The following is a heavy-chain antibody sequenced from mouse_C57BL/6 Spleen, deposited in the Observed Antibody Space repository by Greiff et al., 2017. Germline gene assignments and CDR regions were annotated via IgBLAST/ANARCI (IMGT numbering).Heavy chain of an antibody. Sequence: QVQLQQPGAELVKPGASVKMSCKASGYTFTSYWITWVKQRPGQGLEWIGDIYPGSGSTNYNEKFKSKATLTVDTSSSTAYMQLSSLTSEDSAVXYCASPHYYGSREDAMDYWGQGTSVTVSS. D-gene: IGHD1-1*01. V-gene: IGHV1-55*01. J-gene: IGHJ4*01. CDR3: ASPHYYGSREDAMDY. CDR1: GYTFTSYW. CDR2: IYPGSGST.